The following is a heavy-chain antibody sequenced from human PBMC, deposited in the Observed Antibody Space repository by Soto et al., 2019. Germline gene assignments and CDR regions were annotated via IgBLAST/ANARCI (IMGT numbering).Heavy chain of an antibody. CDR1: GGSISSVVYS. J-gene: IGHJ4*02. V-gene: IGHV4-30-2*01. Sequence: SETLSLTCAVSGGSISSVVYSWSWIRQPPGKGLEWIGYIYHSGSTYYNPSLKSRVTISVDRSKNQFSLKLSSVTAADTAVYYCARAYGGDFDYWGQGTLVTVSS. CDR3: ARAYGGDFDY. CDR2: IYHSGST. D-gene: IGHD4-17*01.